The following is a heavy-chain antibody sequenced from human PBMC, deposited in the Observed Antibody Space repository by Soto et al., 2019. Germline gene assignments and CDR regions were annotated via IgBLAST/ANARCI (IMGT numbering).Heavy chain of an antibody. V-gene: IGHV1-18*01. J-gene: IGHJ6*02. CDR3: VMVDNYVTPTPQDV. Sequence: QVHLVESGDEVKKPGASVKVSCKASGYIFVNYGIAWVRQAPGQGIKWMGWISPYTGNTHAATKIQGRLTMTTDTSTSTAYMDLGSLTSDDTAVYYCVMVDNYVTPTPQDVWGQGTTVTVSS. CDR1: GYIFVNYG. CDR2: ISPYTGNT. D-gene: IGHD3-16*01.